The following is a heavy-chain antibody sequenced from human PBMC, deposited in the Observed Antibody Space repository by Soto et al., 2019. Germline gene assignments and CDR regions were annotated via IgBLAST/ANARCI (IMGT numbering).Heavy chain of an antibody. Sequence: ASVKVSCKASGGTFSSYAISWVRQAPGQGLEWMGGIIPIFGTANYAQKFQGRVTITADESTSTAYMELSSLRSEDTAVYYCARAHPTRARYQLLYDCYYGMDVWGRGTTVTVSS. CDR2: IIPIFGTA. CDR1: GGTFSSYA. V-gene: IGHV1-69*13. CDR3: ARAHPTRARYQLLYDCYYGMDV. D-gene: IGHD2-2*02. J-gene: IGHJ6*02.